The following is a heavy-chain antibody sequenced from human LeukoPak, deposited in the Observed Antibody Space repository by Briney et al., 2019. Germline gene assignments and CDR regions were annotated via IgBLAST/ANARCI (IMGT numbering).Heavy chain of an antibody. V-gene: IGHV6-1*01. D-gene: IGHD2-21*01. J-gene: IGHJ5*02. CDR1: GDSVSSNSAA. CDR3: ARSTALVGDDWVDP. Sequence: SQTLSLTCAISGDSVSSNSAAWNWIRQSPSRGLEWLGRTVYRSKWYYDYAVSVQSRITINADTSKDQFSLHLNSATPEDTAVYYCARSTALVGDDWVDPWGQGTLVTVSS. CDR2: TVYRSKWYY.